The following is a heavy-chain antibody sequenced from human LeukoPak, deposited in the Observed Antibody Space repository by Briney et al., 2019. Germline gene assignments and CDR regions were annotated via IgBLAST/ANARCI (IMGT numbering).Heavy chain of an antibody. J-gene: IGHJ6*03. CDR1: GFTFSSYA. Sequence: GGSLRLSCAASGFTFSSYAMHWVRQAPGKGLEWVAVISYDGSNKYYADSVKGRFTISRDNSKNTLYLQMNSLRAEDTAVCYCVRDYTAMVTYCYYYYMDVWGKGTTVTVSS. D-gene: IGHD5-18*01. CDR3: VRDYTAMVTYCYYYYMDV. V-gene: IGHV3-30*04. CDR2: ISYDGSNK.